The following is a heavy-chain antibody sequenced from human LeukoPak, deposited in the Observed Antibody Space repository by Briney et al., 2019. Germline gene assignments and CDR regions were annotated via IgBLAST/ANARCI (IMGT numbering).Heavy chain of an antibody. CDR1: GDSISSYY. J-gene: IGHJ4*02. Sequence: SSETLSLTCTVSGDSISSYYWSWIRQPPRKGLEWVGYIYNSGKTNYNASLISRVTISVDASKKQFSLKLTSVTPADTAVDFFARGGGTLDYWGQGTLVTVSS. D-gene: IGHD3-16*01. CDR3: ARGGGTLDY. V-gene: IGHV4-59*01. CDR2: IYNSGKT.